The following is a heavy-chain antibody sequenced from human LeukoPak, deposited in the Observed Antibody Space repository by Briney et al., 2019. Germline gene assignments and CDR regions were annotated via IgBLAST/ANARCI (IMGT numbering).Heavy chain of an antibody. V-gene: IGHV3-48*01. D-gene: IGHD2-15*01. Sequence: QPGGSLRLSCAASGFSFSKYKMNLVRQAPGKGLECVSHITTSGGTACYADSVKGRFTISRDNAKNLLYLQMNSLRAEDTAVYYCARDWPGWSAFDVWGHGTMVTVSS. CDR1: GFSFSKYK. CDR3: ARDWPGWSAFDV. J-gene: IGHJ3*01. CDR2: ITTSGGTA.